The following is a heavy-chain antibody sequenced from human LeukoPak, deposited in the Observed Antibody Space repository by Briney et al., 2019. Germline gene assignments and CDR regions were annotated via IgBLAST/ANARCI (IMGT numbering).Heavy chain of an antibody. J-gene: IGHJ4*02. Sequence: SVKVSCKASGGTFSSYAISWVRQAPGQGLEWMGGIIPIFGTANYARKFQGRVTITADESTSTAYMELSSLRSEDTAVYYCASLGGGSTVTTYLNYWGQGTLVTVSS. D-gene: IGHD4-17*01. CDR1: GGTFSSYA. CDR3: ASLGGGSTVTTYLNY. V-gene: IGHV1-69*13. CDR2: IIPIFGTA.